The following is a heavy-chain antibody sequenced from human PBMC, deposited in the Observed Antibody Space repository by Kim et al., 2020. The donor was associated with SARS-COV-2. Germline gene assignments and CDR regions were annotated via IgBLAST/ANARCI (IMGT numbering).Heavy chain of an antibody. V-gene: IGHV3-21*01. D-gene: IGHD6-13*01. Sequence: SHADSVKGRLPISRDNAKNALYLQMNSLRAEDTAVYYCAREDSSSCPVYWGQGTLVTVSS. J-gene: IGHJ4*02. CDR3: AREDSSSCPVY.